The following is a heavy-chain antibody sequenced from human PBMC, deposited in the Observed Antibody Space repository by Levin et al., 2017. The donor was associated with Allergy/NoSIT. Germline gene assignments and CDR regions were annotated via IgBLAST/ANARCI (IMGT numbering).Heavy chain of an antibody. CDR2: ISDGGSAV. CDR3: ARDMSVCGVSYRMAV. D-gene: IGHD3-16*01. V-gene: IGHV3-48*01. CDR1: GFSFSSYS. J-gene: IGHJ6*02. Sequence: GGSLRLSCAGFGFSFSSYSINWVRQAPGKGLEWVAHISDGGSAVHYADAVKGRFTVSRDNAKNSLYLQMDSLRPEETAVYYCARDMSVCGVSYRMAVWSPGTTVTVSS.